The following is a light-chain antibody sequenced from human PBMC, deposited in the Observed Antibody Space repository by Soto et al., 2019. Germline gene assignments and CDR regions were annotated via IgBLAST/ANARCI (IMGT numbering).Light chain of an antibody. J-gene: IGLJ1*01. Sequence: QSVLTQPASVSGSPGQSITTSCTGTSSDVGGYNYVSWYQQHPGKAPKLMISDVSNRPSGVSNRFSGSKSGDTASLTISGLQAEDEADYYCSSYKRSSTLYVFGTGTKLTVL. V-gene: IGLV2-14*01. CDR3: SSYKRSSTLYV. CDR2: DVS. CDR1: SSDVGGYNY.